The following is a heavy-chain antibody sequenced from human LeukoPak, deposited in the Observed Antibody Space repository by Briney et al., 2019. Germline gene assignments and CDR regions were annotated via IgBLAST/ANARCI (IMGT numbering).Heavy chain of an antibody. V-gene: IGHV3-23*01. CDR2: ISGSGGST. J-gene: IGHJ6*02. CDR1: GFTFSSYA. CDR3: ARVLADYYYYYGMDV. Sequence: GGSLRLSCAASGFTFSSYAMSWVRQAPGKGLEWVSAISGSGGSTYYADSVKGRFTISRENAKNSLYLQMNSLRAEDTAVYYCARVLADYYYYYGMDVWGQGTTVTVSS. D-gene: IGHD2-8*02.